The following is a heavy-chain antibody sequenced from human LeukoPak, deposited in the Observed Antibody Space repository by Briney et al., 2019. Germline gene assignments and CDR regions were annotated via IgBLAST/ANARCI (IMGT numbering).Heavy chain of an antibody. CDR3: AKVPAYRPNGAFDI. CDR1: GFTFTSYG. D-gene: IGHD2-2*01. J-gene: IGHJ3*02. Sequence: GGSLRLSCAASGFTFTSYGMSWVRQAPGKGLEWVSGISGNGVSTYYADSVKGRFTISRDNSKNTLYLQMSSLSTEDTAAYYCAKVPAYRPNGAFDIWGQGTMATVSS. V-gene: IGHV3-23*01. CDR2: ISGNGVST.